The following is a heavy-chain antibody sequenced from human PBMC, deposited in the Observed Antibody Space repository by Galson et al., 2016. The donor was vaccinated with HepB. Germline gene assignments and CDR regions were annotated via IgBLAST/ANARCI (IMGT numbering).Heavy chain of an antibody. J-gene: IGHJ4*02. CDR2: IHHSGSA. Sequence: SETLSLTCTVSGGSISPYYWSWIRQPPGKGLEWIGYIHHSGSANYNPSLKSRVSISLDTSKNQFSLKLSSVTAADTAVYYCARGPGRNDCSGGSCPLNYWGQGTLVTVSS. D-gene: IGHD2-15*01. CDR3: ARGPGRNDCSGGSCPLNY. V-gene: IGHV4-59*01. CDR1: GGSISPYY.